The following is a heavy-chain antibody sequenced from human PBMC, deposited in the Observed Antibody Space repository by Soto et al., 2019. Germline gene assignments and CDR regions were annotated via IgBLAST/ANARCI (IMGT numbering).Heavy chain of an antibody. D-gene: IGHD3-10*01. CDR3: VKDLIRGDGYVDFDY. V-gene: IGHV3-23*03. Sequence: EVELLESGGGLVQPGGSLRLSCAASGFIFSNYAMFWVRQAPGKGLDWVSTIYAGGTTTHYAESVKGRFTISRDNSNNRLYLQLNNLRAEDTAVYFCVKDLIRGDGYVDFDYWGQGTLVTVSS. CDR2: IYAGGTTT. CDR1: GFIFSNYA. J-gene: IGHJ4*02.